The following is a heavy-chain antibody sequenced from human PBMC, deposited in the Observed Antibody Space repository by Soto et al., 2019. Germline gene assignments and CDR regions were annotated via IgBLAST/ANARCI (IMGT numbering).Heavy chain of an antibody. D-gene: IGHD6-6*01. Sequence: EVQLVESGGGLVKPGGSLRLSCAASGFTFSSYSMNWVRQAPGKGLEWVSSISSSSSYIYYADSMKGRFTISRDNAKNPLYLQMNSLRAEDTAVYYCARAPFALVSGQLDRYYFDYWGRGTLVTVSS. V-gene: IGHV3-21*01. CDR2: ISSSSSYI. CDR1: GFTFSSYS. CDR3: ARAPFALVSGQLDRYYFDY. J-gene: IGHJ4*02.